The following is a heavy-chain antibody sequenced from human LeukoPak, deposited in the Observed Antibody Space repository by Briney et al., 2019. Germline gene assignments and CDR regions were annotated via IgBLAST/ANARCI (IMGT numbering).Heavy chain of an antibody. Sequence: SETLSLTCTVSGGSISSYHWSWIRQPPGKGLEWIGYIYYSGTTNYNPSLKSRVTISVDTSKNQFSLKLSSVTAADTAVYYCARDREWPDAFDIWGQGTMVTVSS. J-gene: IGHJ3*02. CDR2: IYYSGTT. V-gene: IGHV4-59*01. D-gene: IGHD3-3*01. CDR1: GGSISSYH. CDR3: ARDREWPDAFDI.